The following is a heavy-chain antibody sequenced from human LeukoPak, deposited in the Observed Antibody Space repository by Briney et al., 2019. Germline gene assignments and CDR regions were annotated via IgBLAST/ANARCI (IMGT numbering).Heavy chain of an antibody. V-gene: IGHV3-30-3*01. CDR2: ISSDGITK. Sequence: GGSLRLSCAASGFPFTTSAMHWVRQAPGKGLEWVAVISSDGITKFYAESVRGRFTISRDNSKDTVDLLVSALRDEDTAAYYCVRRGYSSGRADALDIWGQGTLVSVSS. CDR3: VRRGYSSGRADALDI. D-gene: IGHD3-22*01. J-gene: IGHJ3*02. CDR1: GFPFTTSA.